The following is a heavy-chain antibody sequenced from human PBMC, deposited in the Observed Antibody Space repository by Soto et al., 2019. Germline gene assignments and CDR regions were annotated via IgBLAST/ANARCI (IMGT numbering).Heavy chain of an antibody. CDR1: GGSFSGYY. CDR3: ARGSVVVVPAAMVGWFDP. D-gene: IGHD2-2*01. Sequence: QVQLQQWGAGLLKPSETLSLTCAVSGGSFSGYYWRWIRQPPGRGLEWIGGINHSGSTNYNPSLTSRVNRSVDTSKNQFSLKLSSVTAADTAVYYCARGSVVVVPAAMVGWFDPWGQGTLVTVSS. CDR2: INHSGST. J-gene: IGHJ5*02. V-gene: IGHV4-34*01.